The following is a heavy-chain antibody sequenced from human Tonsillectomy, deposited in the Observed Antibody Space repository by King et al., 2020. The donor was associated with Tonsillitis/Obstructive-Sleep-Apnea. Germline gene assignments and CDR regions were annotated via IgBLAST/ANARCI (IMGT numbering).Heavy chain of an antibody. V-gene: IGHV4-59*08. CDR2: IYYSGST. CDR1: GGSISSYY. J-gene: IGHJ4*02. Sequence: VQLQESGPGLVKPSETLSLTCTVSGGSISSYYWSWIRQPPGKGLEWIGYIYYSGSTNYNPSLKSRVTISVDTSKNQFSLKLSSVTAADTAVYYCARQDYYSNEHFGYWGQGTLVTVSS. D-gene: IGHD4-11*01. CDR3: ARQDYYSNEHFGY.